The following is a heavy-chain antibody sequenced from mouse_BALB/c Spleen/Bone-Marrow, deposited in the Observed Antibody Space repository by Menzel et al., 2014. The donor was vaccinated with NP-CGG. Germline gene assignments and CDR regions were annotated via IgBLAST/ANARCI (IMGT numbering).Heavy chain of an antibody. CDR3: ARGGELRPWFAY. V-gene: IGHV5-6-5*01. CDR2: ISSGGNT. J-gene: IGHJ3*01. D-gene: IGHD2-4*01. Sequence: EVNVVESGGGLVKPGGSLKLSCAASGFTFSSYAMSWVRQTPEKRLEWVASISSGGNTYYPDSMKGRFTISRDNARNILYLQMSSLRSEDAATYYCARGGELRPWFAYWGQGTLVTVSA. CDR1: GFTFSSYA.